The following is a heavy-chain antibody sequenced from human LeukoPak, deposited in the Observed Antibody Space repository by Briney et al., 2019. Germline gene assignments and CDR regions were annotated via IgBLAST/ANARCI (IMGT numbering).Heavy chain of an antibody. CDR2: MNPNNGNT. J-gene: IGHJ4*02. V-gene: IGHV1-8*01. CDR3: VRFGTAAGTN. Sequence: ASVKVSCKASGYTFTSYDINWVRQATGQGLEWTGWMNPNNGNTGSAQKFQGRITMTRNISISTAYMELSSLTSEDTAVYYCVRFGTAAGTNWGQGTLVTVSS. D-gene: IGHD6-13*01. CDR1: GYTFTSYD.